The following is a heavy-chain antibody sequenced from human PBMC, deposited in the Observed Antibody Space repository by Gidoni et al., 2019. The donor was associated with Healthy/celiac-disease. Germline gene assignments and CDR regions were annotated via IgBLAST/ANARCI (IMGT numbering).Heavy chain of an antibody. CDR1: GGSFSGYY. Sequence: QVQLQQWGAGLLKPSETLSLTCAVYGGSFSGYYWSWIRQPPGKGLEWIGEINHSGSTNYNPSLKSRVTISVDTSKNQFSLKLSSVTAADTAVYYCARFYGSGSYYNRAFDIWGQGTMVTVSS. CDR3: ARFYGSGSYYNRAFDI. V-gene: IGHV4-34*01. D-gene: IGHD3-10*01. J-gene: IGHJ3*02. CDR2: INHSGST.